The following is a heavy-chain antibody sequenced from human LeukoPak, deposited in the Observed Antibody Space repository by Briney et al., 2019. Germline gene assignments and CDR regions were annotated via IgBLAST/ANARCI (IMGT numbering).Heavy chain of an antibody. CDR1: GFTFSNYW. J-gene: IGHJ4*02. Sequence: PGGSLRLSCAASGFTFSNYWMSWVRQAPGKGLELVANIKQDGSEKYYVDSVRGRFTISRDNAKNSLYLQMNSLRAEDTAVYYCARLFGYYYGYLYWGQGTLVTVSS. CDR3: ARLFGYYYGYLY. D-gene: IGHD5-18*01. CDR2: IKQDGSEK. V-gene: IGHV3-7*01.